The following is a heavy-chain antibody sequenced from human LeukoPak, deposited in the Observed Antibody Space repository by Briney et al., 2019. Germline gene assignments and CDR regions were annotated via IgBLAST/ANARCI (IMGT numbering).Heavy chain of an antibody. CDR1: GFTFSSYG. J-gene: IGHJ4*02. CDR3: ATAENTVTTVDY. CDR2: IWYDGSNK. Sequence: GESLRLSCAASGFTFSSYGMHWVRQAPGKGLEWVAVIWYDGSNKYYADSVKGRFTISRDNSKNTLYLQMNSLRAEDTAVYYCATAENTVTTVDYWGQGTLVTVSS. D-gene: IGHD4-17*01. V-gene: IGHV3-30*02.